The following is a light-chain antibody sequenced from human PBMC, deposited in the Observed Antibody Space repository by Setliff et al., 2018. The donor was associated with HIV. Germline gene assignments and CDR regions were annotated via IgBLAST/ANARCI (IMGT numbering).Light chain of an antibody. J-gene: IGLJ1*01. CDR3: AAWDVGLSAFYV. CDR2: NKD. CDR1: HSNIGSNT. Sequence: QSVLTQPPSTSGTPGHRVIISCSGSHSNIGSNTVNWFQQLPGTAPKLLIYNKDQRPSGVPDRFSGSKSGTSASLAISGLQSEDEAEYYCAAWDVGLSAFYVFGSGTKVTVL. V-gene: IGLV1-44*01.